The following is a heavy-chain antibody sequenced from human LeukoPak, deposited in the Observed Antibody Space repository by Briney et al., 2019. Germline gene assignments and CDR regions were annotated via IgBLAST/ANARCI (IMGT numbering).Heavy chain of an antibody. CDR3: ARGSRIAARPSDY. CDR1: GYTFTGYY. Sequence: ASVKVSCKASGYTFTGYYMHWVRQAPGQGFEWMGRINPNSGGTNYAQKFQGRVTMTRDTSISTAYMELSRLRSDDTAVYYCARGSRIAARPSDYWGQGTLVTVSP. CDR2: INPNSGGT. J-gene: IGHJ4*02. V-gene: IGHV1-2*06. D-gene: IGHD6-6*01.